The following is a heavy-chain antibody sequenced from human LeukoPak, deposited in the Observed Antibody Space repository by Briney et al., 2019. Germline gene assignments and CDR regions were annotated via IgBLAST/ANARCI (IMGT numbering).Heavy chain of an antibody. Sequence: GGSLRLSCAASVCTFSIYSMNWVRQAPGKGLECVSYISSTGSTIYYAGYVRGRFPLSRENANSSLYLQMNSLRAEDTALYSCARGSYSSSNYFDYSGQGTLVTESS. D-gene: IGHD6-6*01. CDR1: VCTFSIYS. CDR2: ISSTGSTI. J-gene: IGHJ4*02. CDR3: ARGSYSSSNYFDY. V-gene: IGHV3-48*01.